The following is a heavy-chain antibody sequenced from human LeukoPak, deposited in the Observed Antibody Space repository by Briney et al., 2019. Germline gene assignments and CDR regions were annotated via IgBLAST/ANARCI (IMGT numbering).Heavy chain of an antibody. CDR3: ATGGGATDYYYYMDV. D-gene: IGHD1-26*01. CDR2: FDPEDGET. J-gene: IGHJ6*03. V-gene: IGHV1-24*01. Sequence: ASVKVSCKVSGYTLTELSMHWVRQAPGKGLEWMGGFDPEDGETIYAQKFQGRVTMTEDTSTDTAYMELSSLRSEDTAVYYCATGGGATDYYYYMDVWGKGTTVTVSS. CDR1: GYTLTELS.